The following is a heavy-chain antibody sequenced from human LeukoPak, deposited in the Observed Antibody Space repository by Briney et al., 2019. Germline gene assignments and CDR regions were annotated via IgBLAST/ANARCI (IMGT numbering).Heavy chain of an antibody. D-gene: IGHD1-26*01. CDR2: INSDGSST. J-gene: IGHJ4*02. CDR1: GFTFSSYW. Sequence: GGSLRLSCAASGFTFSSYWMHWVRQAPGKGLVWVSRINSDGSSTSYADSVKGRFTISRDNAKNTLYLQMNSLRAEDTAVYYCARESGSDYASWYAFDYWGQGTLSPSPQ. V-gene: IGHV3-74*01. CDR3: ARESGSDYASWYAFDY.